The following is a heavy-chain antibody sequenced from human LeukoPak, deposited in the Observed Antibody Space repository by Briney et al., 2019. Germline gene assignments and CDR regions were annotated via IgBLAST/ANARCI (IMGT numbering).Heavy chain of an antibody. D-gene: IGHD3-10*01. Sequence: GGSLRLSCAASGFTVSMKYMTWVRQAPGKGLEWVSVIFSGGTTYYADSVKGRFTVSRDNSKNMMYLQMNSLRAEDAAVYYCARFSGPGMQHYYYYMDVWGTGTTVTVSS. CDR3: ARFSGPGMQHYYYYMDV. J-gene: IGHJ6*03. CDR2: IFSGGTT. CDR1: GFTVSMKY. V-gene: IGHV3-53*01.